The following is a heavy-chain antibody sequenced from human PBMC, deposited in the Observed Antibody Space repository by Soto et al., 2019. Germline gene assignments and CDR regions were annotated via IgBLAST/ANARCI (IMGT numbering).Heavy chain of an antibody. CDR1: GFTFSSYG. D-gene: IGHD3-3*01. V-gene: IGHV3-30*18. CDR3: AKETYYDFWSGYYIDY. Sequence: QPGGSLRLSCAASGFTFSSYGMHWVRQAPGKGLEWVAVISYDGSNKYYADSVKGRFIISRDNSKNTLFLQMNSLRAEDTAVYYCAKETYYDFWSGYYIDYWGQGTLVTVSS. J-gene: IGHJ4*02. CDR2: ISYDGSNK.